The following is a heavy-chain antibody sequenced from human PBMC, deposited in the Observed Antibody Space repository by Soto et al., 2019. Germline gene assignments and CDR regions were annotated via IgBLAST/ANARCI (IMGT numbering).Heavy chain of an antibody. CDR3: ARRRYCGADCYSQYYYGMDV. V-gene: IGHV1-69*02. D-gene: IGHD2-21*02. Sequence: QVQLVQSGAEMKKPGSSVKVSCRSGGDTFSSYTVSWVRQAPGQGLEWMGRVIPVLGVTNYARKFQGRVSITAEKSTSTAYMELRSLRSEDSGFYYCARRRYCGADCYSQYYYGMDVWGQGTTVTVSS. CDR1: GDTFSSYT. J-gene: IGHJ6*02. CDR2: VIPVLGVT.